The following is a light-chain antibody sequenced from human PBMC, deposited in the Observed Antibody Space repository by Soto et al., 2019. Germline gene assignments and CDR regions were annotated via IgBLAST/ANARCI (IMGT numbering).Light chain of an antibody. CDR3: TSYAGGNNI. Sequence: QSVLTQPPSASGSPGQSVTISCTGTSSDVGAYNYVSWYQQHPGKVPKLMVYEVNKRPSGVPDRFSGSKSGNTASLTVSGLQAEYEADYYCTSYAGGNNIFGTGTKVTVL. CDR2: EVN. CDR1: SSDVGAYNY. V-gene: IGLV2-8*01. J-gene: IGLJ1*01.